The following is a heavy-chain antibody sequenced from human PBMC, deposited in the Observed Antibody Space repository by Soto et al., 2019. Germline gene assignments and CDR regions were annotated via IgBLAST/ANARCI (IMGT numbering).Heavy chain of an antibody. CDR1: GGSITGAYY. V-gene: IGHV4-31*03. CDR3: ARVRDSFGLDV. Sequence: SETLSLTCRLSGGSITGAYYWNWIRQHPGKGLEWIGSIHYRGSTYYNPSLKTRITISLDRSNNQFSLNLSSVTAADTAVYYCARVRDSFGLDVWGQGTTVTV. CDR2: IHYRGST. J-gene: IGHJ6*02. D-gene: IGHD2-15*01.